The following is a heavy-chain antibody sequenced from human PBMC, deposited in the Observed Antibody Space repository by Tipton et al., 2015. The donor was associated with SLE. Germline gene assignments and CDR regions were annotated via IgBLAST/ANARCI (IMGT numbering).Heavy chain of an antibody. J-gene: IGHJ2*01. CDR3: ARQDWGSGYFDL. CDR2: INHSGST. Sequence: LRLSCAVYGGSFSGYYWSWIRQPPGKGLEWIGEINHSGSTNYNPSLKSRVTISVDTSKNQFSLKLSSVTAADTAVYYCARQDWGSGYFDLWGRGTLVTVSS. V-gene: IGHV4-34*01. CDR1: GGSFSGYY. D-gene: IGHD7-27*01.